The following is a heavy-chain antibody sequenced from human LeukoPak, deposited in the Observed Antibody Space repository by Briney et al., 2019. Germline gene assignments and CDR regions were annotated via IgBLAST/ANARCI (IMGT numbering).Heavy chain of an antibody. V-gene: IGHV4-34*01. CDR3: ANSYDGKIVPFDN. CDR1: GGSFSGYY. Sequence: PSETLSLTCAVYGGSFSGYYWSWIRQPPGKGLEWIGEINHSGSTNYNPSLKSRVTISVDTSKSQFSLRLNSVTASDTAVYYCANSYDGKIVPFDNWGQGTLVTVSS. CDR2: INHSGST. D-gene: IGHD4-23*01. J-gene: IGHJ4*02.